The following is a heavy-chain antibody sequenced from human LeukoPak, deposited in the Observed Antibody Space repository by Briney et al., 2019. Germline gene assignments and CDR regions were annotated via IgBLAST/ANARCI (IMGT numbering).Heavy chain of an antibody. D-gene: IGHD2-15*01. J-gene: IGHJ1*01. CDR3: ARAYCSGGSCYPEYLQH. V-gene: IGHV4-31*03. CDR1: GGSISSGGYY. CDR2: IYYSGST. Sequence: SETLSLTCTVSGGSISSGGYYWSWIRQHPGKGLEWIGYIYYSGSTYYNPSLKSRVTISVDTSKNQFSLKLSSVTAADTAVYYCARAYCSGGSCYPEYLQHWGQGTLVTVSS.